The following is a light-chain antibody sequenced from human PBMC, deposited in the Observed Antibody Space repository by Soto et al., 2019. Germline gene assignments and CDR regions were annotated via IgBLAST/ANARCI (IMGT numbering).Light chain of an antibody. V-gene: IGKV1-39*01. CDR2: AAS. J-gene: IGKJ5*01. Sequence: DIQKTQSASSPSASVGDRVNITCRSSQSIYTYLNWYQQRPGEAPKVLIYAASTLQDGIPSRFSGSGSGTDFTLTIRGLHPEDFATYYCQQGYSTIPFGQGTRPAIK. CDR1: QSIYTY. CDR3: QQGYSTIP.